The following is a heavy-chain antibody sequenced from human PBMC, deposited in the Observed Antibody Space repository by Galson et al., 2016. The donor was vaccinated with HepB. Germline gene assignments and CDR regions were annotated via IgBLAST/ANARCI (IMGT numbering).Heavy chain of an antibody. Sequence: PALVKPTQTLTLTCTCSGFSASSDGVGVGWIRQPPGKALEWLGIIYWDDDKRYSPSPKSRRTITKDTSKNQVVLTMTNMDPVDTATYYCAHGYSSSSENYYYYGMDVWGQGTTVTVSS. J-gene: IGHJ6*02. D-gene: IGHD6-13*01. V-gene: IGHV2-5*02. CDR1: GFSASSDGVG. CDR2: IYWDDDK. CDR3: AHGYSSSSENYYYYGMDV.